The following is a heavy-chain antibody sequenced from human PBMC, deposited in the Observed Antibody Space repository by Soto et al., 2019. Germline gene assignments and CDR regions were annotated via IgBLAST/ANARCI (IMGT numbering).Heavy chain of an antibody. D-gene: IGHD3-9*01. Sequence: SQTLSLTCAISGDSVSSNSAAWNWIRQSPSRGLEWLGRTYYRSKWYNDYAVSVKSRITINPDTSKNQFSLQLNSVTPEDTAVYYCARAEILTGYQDFDYRRKGNLVTVSS. J-gene: IGHJ4*02. CDR3: ARAEILTGYQDFDY. CDR1: GDSVSSNSAA. CDR2: TYYRSKWYN. V-gene: IGHV6-1*01.